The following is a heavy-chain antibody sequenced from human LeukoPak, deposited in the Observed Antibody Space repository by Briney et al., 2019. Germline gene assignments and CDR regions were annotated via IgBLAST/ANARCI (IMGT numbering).Heavy chain of an antibody. Sequence: SETLSLTCTVSGGSISSYYWSWIRQPPGKGLEWIGYIYYSGSTNYNPSLKSRVTISVDTSKNQFSLKLSSVTAADTAVYYCASGGYSYGYDYWGQGTLVTVSS. D-gene: IGHD5-18*01. J-gene: IGHJ4*02. CDR3: ASGGYSYGYDY. V-gene: IGHV4-59*01. CDR2: IYYSGST. CDR1: GGSISSYY.